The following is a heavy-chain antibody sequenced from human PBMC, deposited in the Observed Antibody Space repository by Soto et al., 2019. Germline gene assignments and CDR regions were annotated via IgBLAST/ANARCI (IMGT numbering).Heavy chain of an antibody. Sequence: EVQLVESGGGLVQPGGSLRLSCAASGFTFSSYWMSWVRRAPGKGLEWLANIEQDGSEKYYVDSVKGRFTISRDNAKNSLYLQMNSLRAGDTAVYYCASIDSSYSWLAAYYFNNWGQGTLGTVSS. CDR2: IEQDGSEK. D-gene: IGHD5-18*01. V-gene: IGHV3-7*01. J-gene: IGHJ4*02. CDR1: GFTFSSYW. CDR3: ASIDSSYSWLAAYYFNN.